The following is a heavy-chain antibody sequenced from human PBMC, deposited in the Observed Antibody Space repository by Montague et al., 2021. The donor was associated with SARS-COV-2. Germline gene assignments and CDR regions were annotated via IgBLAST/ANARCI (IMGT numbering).Heavy chain of an antibody. V-gene: IGHV4-30-4*01. Sequence: LSLTCAVSGGSISSGTYYWSWIRQPPGKGLEWIGYIYYNGHTYYNPSLQSRVTMLLDMSKNQFSLQLSSVTAADTAVYFCARDSSGYFKYDYWGQGTLVTVSA. CDR2: IYYNGHT. CDR3: ARDSSGYFKYDY. CDR1: GGSISSGTYY. D-gene: IGHD3-9*01. J-gene: IGHJ4*02.